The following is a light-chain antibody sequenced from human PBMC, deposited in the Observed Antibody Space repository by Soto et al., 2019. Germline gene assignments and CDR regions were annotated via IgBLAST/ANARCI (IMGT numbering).Light chain of an antibody. Sequence: QAVVTQPPSVSGAPGQRVTISCTGGSSNIGAGFDVHWYQHLPGTAPKLLIYGNTNRPSGVPDRFSGSKSGTSASLAITGLQAEDEADYYCQSYDSTLSGSLFGGGTKLTVL. CDR1: SSNIGAGFD. V-gene: IGLV1-40*01. CDR2: GNT. CDR3: QSYDSTLSGSL. J-gene: IGLJ2*01.